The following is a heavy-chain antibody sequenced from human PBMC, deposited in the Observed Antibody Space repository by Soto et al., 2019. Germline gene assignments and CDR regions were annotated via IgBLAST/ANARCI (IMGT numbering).Heavy chain of an antibody. V-gene: IGHV3-48*02. D-gene: IGHD2-2*01. J-gene: IGHJ6*02. Sequence: GGSLRLSCAASGFTFSSYSMNWVRQAPGKGLEWVSYISSSSSTIYYADSVKGRFTISRDNAKNSLYLQMNSLRDEDTAVYYCASYDVVVPAAMSPFTDYYYGMDVWGQGTTVTVSS. CDR3: ASYDVVVPAAMSPFTDYYYGMDV. CDR1: GFTFSSYS. CDR2: ISSSSSTI.